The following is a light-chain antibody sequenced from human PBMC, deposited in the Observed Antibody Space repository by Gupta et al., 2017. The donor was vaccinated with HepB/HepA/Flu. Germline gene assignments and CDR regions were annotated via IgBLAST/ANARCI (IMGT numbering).Light chain of an antibody. V-gene: IGKV1-5*03. J-gene: IGKJ2*02. Sequence: DIQMTQSPSTLSASVGDRVTITCRASQSISSWLAWYQQKPGKAPKLLIYKASSLESGVPSRFSGSGSGTEFTLTISSLQPDDFATYYCQHDNSSPCIFGQGTKLDIK. CDR2: KAS. CDR3: QHDNSSPCI. CDR1: QSISSW.